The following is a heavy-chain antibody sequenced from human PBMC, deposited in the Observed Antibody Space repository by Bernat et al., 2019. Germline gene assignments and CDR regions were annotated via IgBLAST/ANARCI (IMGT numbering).Heavy chain of an antibody. D-gene: IGHD3-10*01. Sequence: QLQLQESGPGLVKPSETLSLTCIVSGGSISSGRYNWGWIRQPPGKGLEWIASMYYSGTTYYNPSLKSRVTIHVDTSKNRFSLKLSSVTAADTAVYYCARQDGSGSFSVNFFDSWGQGTLVTVSA. J-gene: IGHJ4*02. CDR3: ARQDGSGSFSVNFFDS. V-gene: IGHV4-39*01. CDR1: GGSISSGRYN. CDR2: MYYSGTT.